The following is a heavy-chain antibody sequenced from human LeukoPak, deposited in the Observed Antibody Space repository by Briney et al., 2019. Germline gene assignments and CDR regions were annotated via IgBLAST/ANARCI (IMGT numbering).Heavy chain of an antibody. Sequence: GGSLRLSCAASGFAFSFYSMNWVRQAPGKGLEWVSYISSSDNTIHYADSVKGRFTISRDNAKNSLYLEMNSLRDEDTAVYYCARVHRGYSYGRLDYWGQGTLVTVSS. CDR2: ISSSDNTI. CDR3: ARVHRGYSYGRLDY. J-gene: IGHJ4*02. D-gene: IGHD5-18*01. V-gene: IGHV3-48*02. CDR1: GFAFSFYS.